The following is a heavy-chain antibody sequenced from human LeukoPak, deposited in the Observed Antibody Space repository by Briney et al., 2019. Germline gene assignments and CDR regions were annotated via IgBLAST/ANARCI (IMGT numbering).Heavy chain of an antibody. D-gene: IGHD2-2*01. CDR1: GGSISSSSCY. CDR2: IYYSGST. V-gene: IGHV4-39*07. CDR3: ARERREQLLPPYTRLLTYFDY. J-gene: IGHJ4*02. Sequence: SETLSLTCTVSGGSISSSSCYWDWIRQPPGKGLEWIGTIYYSGSTYYNPSLKSRVTISVDTSKNQFSLKLSSVTAADTAVYYCARERREQLLPPYTRLLTYFDYWGQGTLVTVSS.